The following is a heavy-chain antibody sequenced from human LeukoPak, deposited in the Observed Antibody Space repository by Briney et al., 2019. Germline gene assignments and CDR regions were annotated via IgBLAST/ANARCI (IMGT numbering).Heavy chain of an antibody. CDR1: GYSISSGYY. J-gene: IGHJ4*02. D-gene: IGHD6-19*01. Sequence: ETLSLTCAVSGYSISSGYYWGWVRQPPGKGLEWVSGINWSGGSTGYADSVKGRFTISRDNAKNSLYLQMNSLRAEDTALYYCATSRIAVAGRDYWGQGTLVTVSS. CDR2: INWSGGST. V-gene: IGHV3-20*04. CDR3: ATSRIAVAGRDY.